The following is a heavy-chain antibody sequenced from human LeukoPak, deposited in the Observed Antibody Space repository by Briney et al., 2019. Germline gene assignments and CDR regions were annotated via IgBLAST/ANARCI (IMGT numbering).Heavy chain of an antibody. CDR2: INHSGST. CDR3: ARHRRWLQPRWFDP. Sequence: PSETLSLTCTVSGGSISSSGYYWSWIRQPPGKGLEWIGEINHSGSTNYNPSLKSRVTISVDTSKNQFSLKLSSVTAADTAVYYCARHRRWLQPRWFDPWGQGTLVTVSS. CDR1: GGSISSSGYY. J-gene: IGHJ5*02. D-gene: IGHD5-24*01. V-gene: IGHV4-39*01.